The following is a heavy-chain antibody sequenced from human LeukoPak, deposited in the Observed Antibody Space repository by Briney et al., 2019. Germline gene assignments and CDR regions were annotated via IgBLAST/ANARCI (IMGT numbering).Heavy chain of an antibody. CDR1: GYTFTNYY. V-gene: IGHV1-2*02. D-gene: IGHD3-22*01. CDR2: INPNSGGT. J-gene: IGHJ4*02. Sequence: GASGKVSCKASGYTFTNYYIHWVRQAPGQGLEWMGWINPNSGGTNYAQKVQGRGTMTRDTTNSTAYMELRRLRSEDTARVYWARDDRYDTGGYPFHYRGQGTLVTVSS. CDR3: ARDDRYDTGGYPFHY.